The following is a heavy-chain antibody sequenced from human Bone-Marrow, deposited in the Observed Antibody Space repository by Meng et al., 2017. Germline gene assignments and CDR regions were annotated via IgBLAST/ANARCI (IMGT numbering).Heavy chain of an antibody. CDR2: IIPIFGTA. D-gene: IGHD3-10*01. Sequence: QVQLVQSGAGGKKPGSSVKVACKASGGTFSRYAISWVRQAPGQGLEWMGGIIPIFGTANYAQKFQGRVTITADESTSTAYMELSSLRSEDTAVYYCASSDYGSGSFDYWGQGTLVTVSS. CDR3: ASSDYGSGSFDY. CDR1: GGTFSRYA. V-gene: IGHV1-69*01. J-gene: IGHJ4*02.